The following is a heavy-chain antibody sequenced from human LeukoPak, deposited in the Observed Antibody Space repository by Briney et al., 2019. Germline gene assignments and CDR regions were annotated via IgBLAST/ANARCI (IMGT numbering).Heavy chain of an antibody. CDR3: ARDATTAVGWVYMDV. Sequence: GGSLRLSCAASGFTFSSFEMNWVRQAPGRGLEWLSHISTSGGTKYYADSVKGRFTISRDNAENSVYLQMSGLTAEDTGLYYCARDATTAVGWVYMDVWGKGTTVTISS. V-gene: IGHV3-48*03. CDR1: GFTFSSFE. D-gene: IGHD6-13*01. J-gene: IGHJ6*03. CDR2: ISTSGGTK.